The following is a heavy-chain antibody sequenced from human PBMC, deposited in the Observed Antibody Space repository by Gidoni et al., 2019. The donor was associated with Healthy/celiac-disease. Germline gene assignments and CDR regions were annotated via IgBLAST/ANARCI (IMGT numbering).Heavy chain of an antibody. D-gene: IGHD2-21*02. CDR1: GSTFSSYA. CDR2: IIPIVGTA. CDR3: ARADCGGDCLQDLDY. J-gene: IGHJ4*02. V-gene: IGHV1-69*06. Sequence: QVQLVQSGAEVKKPGSSVKVSCKASGSTFSSYAISWVRQAPGQGLEWMGGIIPIVGTANYAQKFQGRVTITADKSTSTAYMELSSLRSEDTAVYYCARADCGGDCLQDLDYWGQGTLVTVSS.